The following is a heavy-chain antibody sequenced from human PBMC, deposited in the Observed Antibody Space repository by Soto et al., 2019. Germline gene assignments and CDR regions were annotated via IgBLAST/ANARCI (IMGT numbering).Heavy chain of an antibody. D-gene: IGHD5-12*01. CDR2: ISAYNGNT. J-gene: IGHJ6*02. CDR1: GYTFSTYG. Sequence: QVPLVQSGAEMKKPGASVKVSCKASGYTFSTYGITWVRQAPGQGLEWLGWISAYNGNTDSAHHLQGRVTVTTDTATYTAYMELRSLRSDDTAVYYCARDVWEHSGSSRYDYYGMDVWGQGTTVTVSS. CDR3: ARDVWEHSGSSRYDYYGMDV. V-gene: IGHV1-18*01.